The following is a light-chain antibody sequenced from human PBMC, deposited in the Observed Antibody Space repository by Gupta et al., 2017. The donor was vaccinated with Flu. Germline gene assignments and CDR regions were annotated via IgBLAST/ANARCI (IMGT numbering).Light chain of an antibody. J-gene: IGKJ3*01. CDR1: QSLLHSNGYNY. CDR3: MQALQTPPT. Sequence: DIVMTQSTLSLPVTPGEPASISCRSSQSLLHSNGYNYLDRYRQKPGQSPQLLIYLGSNRASGVPDRFSGSGSGTDCTLKISRVEAEDVGVYYCMQALQTPPTFGPGTKVDIK. V-gene: IGKV2-28*01. CDR2: LGS.